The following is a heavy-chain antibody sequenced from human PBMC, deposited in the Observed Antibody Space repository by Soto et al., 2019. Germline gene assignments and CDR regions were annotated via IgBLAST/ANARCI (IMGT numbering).Heavy chain of an antibody. Sequence: SVKVSCKASGGTFSSFTISWVRQSPGQGLEWMGGIIPIYGTANYAQKFQGRVTITADASTRTAYMEPSSLRSEDTAVYYCAKDRRADWESYYYYAMDVWGQGTTVTVSS. CDR1: GGTFSSFT. CDR3: AKDRRADWESYYYYAMDV. J-gene: IGHJ6*02. D-gene: IGHD1-26*01. V-gene: IGHV1-69*13. CDR2: IIPIYGTA.